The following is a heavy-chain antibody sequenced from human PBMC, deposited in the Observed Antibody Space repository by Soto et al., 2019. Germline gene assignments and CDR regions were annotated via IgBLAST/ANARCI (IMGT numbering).Heavy chain of an antibody. CDR2: IFYSGST. D-gene: IGHD2-8*02. J-gene: IGHJ4*02. Sequence: SETLSLTCTVSGGSMSNSYWNWIRQPPGKGLEWICYIFYSGSTNYNPSLKSRVTISVDTSKNQFSLILSSVTAADTAVYPCRRAGYCSGVVCYGGWPPCDSWGQGTL. CDR1: GGSMSNSY. CDR3: RRAGYCSGVVCYGGWPPCDS. V-gene: IGHV4-59*01.